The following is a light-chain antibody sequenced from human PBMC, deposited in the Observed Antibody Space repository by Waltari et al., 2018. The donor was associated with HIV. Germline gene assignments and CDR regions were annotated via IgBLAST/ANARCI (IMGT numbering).Light chain of an antibody. CDR2: DYR. CDR3: QVWDTIIL. J-gene: IGLJ2*01. CDR1: NIGNTG. Sequence: SSGLPQPPSVSVATGQTATSTGEGNNIGNTGVHWLQQKPGQAPMVVLYDYRERPSGIPERFAGSTSGNTAALTISRVEAGDEADYYCQVWDTIILFGGGTKLTVL. V-gene: IGLV3-21*02.